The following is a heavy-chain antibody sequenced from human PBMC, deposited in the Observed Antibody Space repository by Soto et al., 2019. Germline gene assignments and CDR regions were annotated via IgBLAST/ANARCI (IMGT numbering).Heavy chain of an antibody. CDR2: ISPRSDYI. Sequence: DVQLVESGGGLVKPGGSLRLSCVVSGFDFSDFSINWVRQAPGKGLEWVSSISPRSDYIYYADSLKGGFTVSRDNAKKALFLEMNSLRADDTAVYYCGREKRHKLLGGRFGMDVWGQGPTVSVSS. J-gene: IGHJ6*02. CDR3: GREKRHKLLGGRFGMDV. V-gene: IGHV3-21*01. CDR1: GFDFSDFS.